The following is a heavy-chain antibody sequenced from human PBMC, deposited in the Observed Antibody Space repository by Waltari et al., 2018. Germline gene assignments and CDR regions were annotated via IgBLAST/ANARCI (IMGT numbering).Heavy chain of an antibody. CDR1: GYTFTGYY. CDR3: AIGYSSSWFDY. CDR2: INPNSGGT. D-gene: IGHD6-13*01. V-gene: IGHV1-2*06. J-gene: IGHJ4*02. Sequence: QVQLVQSGAEVKKPGASVKVSCKASGYTFTGYYMPWVRQAPGQGLEWMGRINPNSGGTSYAQKFQGRVTMTRDTSISTAYMELSRLRSDDTAVYYCAIGYSSSWFDYWGQGTLVTVSS.